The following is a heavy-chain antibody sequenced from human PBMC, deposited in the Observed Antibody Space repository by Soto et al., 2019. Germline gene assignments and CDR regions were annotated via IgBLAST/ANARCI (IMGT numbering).Heavy chain of an antibody. CDR2: INPNSGGT. J-gene: IGHJ5*02. D-gene: IGHD4-4*01. CDR1: GYTFTGYY. CDR3: ARASKNWFDP. Sequence: ASVKVSCKASGYTFTGYYMHWVRQAPGQGLEWMGWINPNSGGTNYAQKFQGWVTMTRDTSISTAYMELRSLRSDDTAVYYCARASKNWFDPWGQGTLVTVSS. V-gene: IGHV1-2*04.